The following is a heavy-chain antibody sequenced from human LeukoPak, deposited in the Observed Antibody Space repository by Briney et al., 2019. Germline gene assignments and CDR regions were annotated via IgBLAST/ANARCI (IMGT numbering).Heavy chain of an antibody. V-gene: IGHV4-34*01. J-gene: IGHJ4*02. CDR2: LYYSGTT. D-gene: IGHD2-15*01. CDR1: GGSFSGYD. Sequence: PSETLSLTCGVDGGSFSGYDWTWVRQPPGKGLEWIGSLYYSGTTYYNPSLTSRVTISVDTSKSQFSLKLSSVTAADTAVYYCAKHSDCSGGSCYFEYWGQGTLVTVST. CDR3: AKHSDCSGGSCYFEY.